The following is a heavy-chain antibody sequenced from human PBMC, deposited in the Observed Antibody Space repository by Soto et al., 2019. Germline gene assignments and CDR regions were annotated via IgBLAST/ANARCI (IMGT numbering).Heavy chain of an antibody. J-gene: IGHJ6*02. V-gene: IGHV1-69*12. D-gene: IGHD3-10*01. CDR1: GGTFSSYA. CDR2: IIPIFGTA. CDR3: ARAPITMVRGVQIWPYYYGMDV. Sequence: QVQLVQSGAEVKKPGSSVKVSCKASGGTFSSYAISWVRQAPGQGLEWMGGIIPIFGTANYAQKFQGRVTITADESTSTGYMELSSLRSEDTAVYYCARAPITMVRGVQIWPYYYGMDVWGQGPTVTVSS.